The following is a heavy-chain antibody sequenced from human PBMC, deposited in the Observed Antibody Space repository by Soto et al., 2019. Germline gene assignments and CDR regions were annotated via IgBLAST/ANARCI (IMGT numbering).Heavy chain of an antibody. J-gene: IGHJ4*02. V-gene: IGHV3-48*01. D-gene: IGHD2-2*01. CDR2: ISSSSSTI. CDR1: GFTFSSYS. Sequence: HPGGSLRLSCAASGFTFSSYSMNWVRQAPGKGLEWVSYISSSSSTIYYADSVKGRFTISRDSAKNSLYLQMNSLRAEDTVVYYCARDIVVVPAAADSDYWGQGTLVTVSS. CDR3: ARDIVVVPAAADSDY.